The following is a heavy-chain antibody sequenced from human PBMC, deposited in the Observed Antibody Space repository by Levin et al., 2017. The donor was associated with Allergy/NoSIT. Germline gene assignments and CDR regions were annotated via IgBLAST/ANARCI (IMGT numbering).Heavy chain of an antibody. J-gene: IGHJ3*02. CDR2: IYYSGST. CDR3: ANRCCSGGSCYKSLAFDI. D-gene: IGHD2-15*01. Sequence: GSLRLSCTVSGGSISSSSNYWGWIRQPPGKGLVWIGSIYYSGSTYYNPSLNSRVTISVDTSRDQFSLTLSSVTAADTAVYYCANRCCSGGSCYKSLAFDIWGQGTMVTVSS. CDR1: GGSISSSSNY. V-gene: IGHV4-39*01.